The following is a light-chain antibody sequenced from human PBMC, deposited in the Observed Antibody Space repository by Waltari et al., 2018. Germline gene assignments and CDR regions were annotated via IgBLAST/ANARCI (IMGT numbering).Light chain of an antibody. Sequence: EIMLTQSPGTLSLSPGERATLSCRASQSISKYLAWYQQKPGQAPRLLIYVAASRDTGIPDRFSGSGSGTDFSLTISRLEPEDSAVYYCQKYGTLPATFGQGTKVEIK. CDR2: VAA. CDR1: QSISKY. V-gene: IGKV3-20*01. J-gene: IGKJ1*01. CDR3: QKYGTLPAT.